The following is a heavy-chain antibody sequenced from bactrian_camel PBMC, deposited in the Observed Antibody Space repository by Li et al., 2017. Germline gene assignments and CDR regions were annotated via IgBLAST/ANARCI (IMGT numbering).Heavy chain of an antibody. CDR1: SFRYSGNC. CDR2: ILTNGDSP. Sequence: DVQLVESGGGSAQPGGSLTLSCKVSSFRYSGNCVGWFRQAPGKEREGVATILTNGDSPYISDSVKGRFVISRDGAKNTVYLQMNNLKSEDTALYYCATHFRLIATMTRFSYWSQGTQVTFS. CDR3: ATHFRLIATMTRFSY. J-gene: IGHJ6*01. D-gene: IGHD4*01. V-gene: IGHV3S40*01.